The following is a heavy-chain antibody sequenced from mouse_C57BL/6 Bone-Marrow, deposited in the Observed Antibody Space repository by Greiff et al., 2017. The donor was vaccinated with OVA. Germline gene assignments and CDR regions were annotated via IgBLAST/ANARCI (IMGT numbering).Heavy chain of an antibody. CDR2: IYPGNSDT. V-gene: IGHV1-5*01. CDR1: GYTFTSYW. CDR3: TRSPYYGSSYGRDY. J-gene: IGHJ2*01. D-gene: IGHD1-1*01. Sequence: VQLQQSGTVLARPGASLKMSCKTSGYTFTSYWMHWVKQRPGQGLEWIGAIYPGNSDTSYNQKFKGKAKLTAVTSASTAYMALSSLTNEDSAVYYCTRSPYYGSSYGRDYWGQGTTLTVSS.